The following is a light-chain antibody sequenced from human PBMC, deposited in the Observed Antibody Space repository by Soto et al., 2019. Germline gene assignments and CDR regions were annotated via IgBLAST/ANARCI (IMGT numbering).Light chain of an antibody. Sequence: DIVLTQSPGPLSLSPGERATLSCRASQSVTNNYLAWYQQKPGQAPRLLIDGASSRATGIPARFSGTGSGTEFTLTISSLQSEDFAVYYCQQYNKWPWTFGQGTKVDIK. CDR1: QSVTNN. J-gene: IGKJ1*01. V-gene: IGKV3-15*01. CDR3: QQYNKWPWT. CDR2: GAS.